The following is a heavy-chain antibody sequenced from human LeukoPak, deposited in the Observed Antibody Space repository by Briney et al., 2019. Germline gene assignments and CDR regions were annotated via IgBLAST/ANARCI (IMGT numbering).Heavy chain of an antibody. CDR3: AKAFRDVTTVTTIDY. J-gene: IGHJ4*02. CDR1: GFTFSSYG. Sequence: GGSLRLSCAASGFTFSSYGMSWVRQAPGKGLEWVSAISGSGGSTYYADSVKGRFTISRDNSKNTLYLQMNSLRAEDTAVYYCAKAFRDVTTVTTIDYRGQGTLVTVSS. CDR2: ISGSGGST. D-gene: IGHD4-17*01. V-gene: IGHV3-23*01.